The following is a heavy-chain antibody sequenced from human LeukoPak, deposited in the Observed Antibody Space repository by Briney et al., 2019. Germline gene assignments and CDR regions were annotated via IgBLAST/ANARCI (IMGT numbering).Heavy chain of an antibody. D-gene: IGHD2-2*02. CDR1: GGSTSSGGYY. Sequence: SQTLSLTCTVSGGSTSSGGYYWSWIRQHPGKGLEWIGNIYYSGSTYYNPSLESRVTISVDASKNQFSLKLSSVTAADTAVYYCASEVVPAAIGQFDPWGQGTLVTVSS. J-gene: IGHJ5*02. CDR2: IYYSGST. V-gene: IGHV4-30-4*08. CDR3: ASEVVPAAIGQFDP.